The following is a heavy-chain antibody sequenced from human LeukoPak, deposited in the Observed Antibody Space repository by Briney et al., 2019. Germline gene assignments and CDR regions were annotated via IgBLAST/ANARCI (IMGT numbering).Heavy chain of an antibody. CDR1: GGSISSYY. J-gene: IGHJ4*02. CDR3: ARVSVARLAYFDY. V-gene: IGHV4-59*12. CDR2: IYHSGST. D-gene: IGHD6-19*01. Sequence: SETLSLTCSVSGGSISSYYWSWIRQPPGKGLEWIGEIYHSGSTNYNPSLKSRVTISVDKSKNQFSLKLSSVTAADTAMYYCARVSVARLAYFDYWGQGTLVTVSS.